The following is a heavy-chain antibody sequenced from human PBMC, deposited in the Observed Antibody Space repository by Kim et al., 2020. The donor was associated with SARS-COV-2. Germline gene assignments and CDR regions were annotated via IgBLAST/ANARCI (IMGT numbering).Heavy chain of an antibody. CDR1: GFTFSSYS. CDR2: ISSSSSYI. V-gene: IGHV3-21*01. D-gene: IGHD3-10*01. J-gene: IGHJ6*02. Sequence: GGSLRLSCAASGFTFSSYSMNWVRQAPGKGLEWVSSISSSSSYIYYADSVKGRFTISRDNAKNSLYLQMNSLRAEDTAVYYCANLWFGEVPYYYGMDVWGQGTTVTVSS. CDR3: ANLWFGEVPYYYGMDV.